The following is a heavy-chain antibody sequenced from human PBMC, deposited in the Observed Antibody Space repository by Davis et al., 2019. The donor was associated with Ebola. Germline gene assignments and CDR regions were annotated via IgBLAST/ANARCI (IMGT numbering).Heavy chain of an antibody. D-gene: IGHD3-22*01. CDR2: IYYSGST. J-gene: IGHJ6*03. Sequence: PSETLSLTCTVSGGSISRGGSYWSWVRQVPGKGLEWIGYIYYSGSTYYKPSLKSRVTISLDTSNNQFSLNLYSVTAADTAVYYCARDLRYDSSGYDYYFYMDVWGKGTTVTVSS. CDR1: GGSISRGGSY. CDR3: ARDLRYDSSGYDYYFYMDV. V-gene: IGHV4-31*03.